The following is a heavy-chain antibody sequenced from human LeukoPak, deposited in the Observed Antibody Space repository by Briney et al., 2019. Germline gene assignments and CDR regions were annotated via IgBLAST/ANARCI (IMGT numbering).Heavy chain of an antibody. V-gene: IGHV3-23*01. CDR3: ATALLRASTYMDV. CDR2: IGVSGST. J-gene: IGHJ6*03. Sequence: GGSLRLSCAASGFTFRTYAMNWVRQAPGKGLEWVSGIGVSGSTYYTDSVKGRFTISRDNSKNTLYLQINSLRVEDTAVYYCATALLRASTYMDVWGKATTVTVSS. CDR1: GFTFRTYA. D-gene: IGHD1-1*01.